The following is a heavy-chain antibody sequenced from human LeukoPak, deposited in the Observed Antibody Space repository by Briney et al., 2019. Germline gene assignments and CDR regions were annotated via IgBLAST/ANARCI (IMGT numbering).Heavy chain of an antibody. CDR2: IYYSGST. Sequence: PSETLSLTCTVSGGSISSSSYYWGWIRQPPGRGLEWIGSIYYSGSTYYNPSLKSRVTISVDTSKNQFSLKLSSVTAADTAVYYCARDKWDILTGYQNWFDPWGQGTLVTVSS. J-gene: IGHJ5*02. CDR1: GGSISSSSYY. V-gene: IGHV4-39*07. CDR3: ARDKWDILTGYQNWFDP. D-gene: IGHD3-9*01.